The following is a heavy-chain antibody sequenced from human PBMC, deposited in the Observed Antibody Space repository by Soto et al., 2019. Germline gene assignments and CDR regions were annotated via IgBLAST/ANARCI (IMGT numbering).Heavy chain of an antibody. Sequence: QVQLVESGGGVVQPGRSLRLSCAASGFTFSSYAMHWVRQAPGKGLEWVAVISYDGSNKYYADSVKGRFTISRDNSKNTLYLQMNSLRAEDTAVYYCARGDSSGYCPFDYWGQGTLVTVSS. J-gene: IGHJ4*02. V-gene: IGHV3-30-3*01. D-gene: IGHD3-22*01. CDR2: ISYDGSNK. CDR1: GFTFSSYA. CDR3: ARGDSSGYCPFDY.